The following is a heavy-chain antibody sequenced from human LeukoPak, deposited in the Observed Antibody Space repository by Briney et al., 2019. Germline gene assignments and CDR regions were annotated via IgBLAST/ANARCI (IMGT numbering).Heavy chain of an antibody. D-gene: IGHD3-16*02. V-gene: IGHV4-34*01. CDR2: INHSGST. CDR1: GGSFSGYY. Sequence: SETLSLTCAVYGGSFSGYYWSWIRQPPGKGLEWIGEINHSGSTNYNPSLKSRVTISVDTSKNQFSLKLSSVTAADTAVYYCARHPLEITFGGVIVNNAFDIWDQGTMVTVSS. J-gene: IGHJ3*02. CDR3: ARHPLEITFGGVIVNNAFDI.